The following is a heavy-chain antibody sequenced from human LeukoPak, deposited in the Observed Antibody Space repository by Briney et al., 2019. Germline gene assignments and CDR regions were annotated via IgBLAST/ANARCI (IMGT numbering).Heavy chain of an antibody. CDR1: GFTLSSYW. D-gene: IGHD2-8*01. J-gene: IGHJ3*02. V-gene: IGHV3-74*01. CDR3: ASMNGHAFDI. Sequence: GGSLRLSCAASGFTLSSYWMHWVRQAPGKGLVWVSGINSDGGSTRYADSVKGRFIITRDNAKIMLYLQMSSLRAEDTAVYYCASMNGHAFDIWGQGTRVTVSS. CDR2: INSDGGST.